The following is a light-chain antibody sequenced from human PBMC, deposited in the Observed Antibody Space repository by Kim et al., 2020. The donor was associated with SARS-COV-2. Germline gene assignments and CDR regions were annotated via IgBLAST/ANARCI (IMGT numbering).Light chain of an antibody. CDR3: QQYRSYPWT. J-gene: IGKJ1*01. V-gene: IGKV1-5*03. CDR1: RSMSNC. Sequence: ASVGDRVTITCRASRSMSNCLAWYQQKPGKAPKLLIYGASSRESGVPSRFSGSGSGTEFTLTISSLQTDDFAAYYCQQYRSYPWTFGQGTKVDIK. CDR2: GAS.